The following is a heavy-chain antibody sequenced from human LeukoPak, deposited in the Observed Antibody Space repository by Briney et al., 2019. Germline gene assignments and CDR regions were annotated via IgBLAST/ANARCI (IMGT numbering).Heavy chain of an antibody. D-gene: IGHD4-11*01. CDR1: GFTFSSYS. CDR3: AKDPIRLQYRLRGASYDY. V-gene: IGHV3-21*04. J-gene: IGHJ4*02. CDR2: ISSSSSYI. Sequence: PGGSLRLSCAASGFTFSSYSMNWVRQAPGKGLEWVSSISSSSSYIYYADSVKGRFTISRDNAKNSLYLQMNSLRAEDTALYYCAKDPIRLQYRLRGASYDYWGQGTLVTVSS.